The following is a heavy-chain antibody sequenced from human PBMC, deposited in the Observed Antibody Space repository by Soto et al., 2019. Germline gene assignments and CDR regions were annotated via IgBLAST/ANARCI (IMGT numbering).Heavy chain of an antibody. V-gene: IGHV1-2*02. D-gene: IGHD1-26*01. CDR1: GYTFTGYY. CDR2: IDPNSGGT. Sequence: ASVKVSCKASGYTFTGYYMHWVRQAPGQGLEWMGWIDPNSGGTDYAQKFQGRVTMTRGTSISTAYMELSRLRVDDPAVYYCARVMSGSYLGHGYYFDYWGQGTLVTDSS. CDR3: ARVMSGSYLGHGYYFDY. J-gene: IGHJ4*02.